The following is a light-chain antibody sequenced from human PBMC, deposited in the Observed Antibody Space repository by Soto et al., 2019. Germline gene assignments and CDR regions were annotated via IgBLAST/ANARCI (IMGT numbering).Light chain of an antibody. CDR2: LSSDGSH. J-gene: IGLJ2*01. CDR1: RGHSSYA. CDR3: QTWDTGARVV. Sequence: QPVLTQSPSASASLGASFKLTCTLSRGHSSYAIAWHQQQPEKGPRYLMKLSSDGSHSKGDGIPDRFSGSSSGAERYLTISSLQSEDEADYYCQTWDTGARVVFGGGTKLTVL. V-gene: IGLV4-69*01.